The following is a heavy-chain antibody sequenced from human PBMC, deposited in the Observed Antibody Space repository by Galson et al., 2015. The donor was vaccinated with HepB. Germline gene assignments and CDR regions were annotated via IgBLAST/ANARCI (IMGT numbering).Heavy chain of an antibody. Sequence: SLRLSCAVSGFTLSSYAMSWVRQAPGKGLEWVSTISNGGGNTYHADSVKGRFTISRDNSKNTLYLQMNSLRAEDTAVYYCAKVTTSSWRGWFDPWGQGTLVTVSS. V-gene: IGHV3-23*01. CDR2: ISNGGGNT. CDR1: GFTLSSYA. CDR3: AKVTTSSWRGWFDP. D-gene: IGHD6-13*01. J-gene: IGHJ5*02.